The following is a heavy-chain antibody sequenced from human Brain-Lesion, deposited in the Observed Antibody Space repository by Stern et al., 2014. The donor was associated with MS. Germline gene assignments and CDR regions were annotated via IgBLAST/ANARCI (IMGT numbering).Heavy chain of an antibody. Sequence: QVQLVESGPGLVKPSETLSLTCTVAGGSVRSTSYAWAWIRPPPGEGLEWIGTLYYSGNPYTSPSLKSRPTISLDPSKNQFSLQLRSVTAADTAVYYCAGEEDIRYCSGGSCTGNWFDPWGQGTLVTVSS. CDR2: LYYSGNP. V-gene: IGHV4-39*01. CDR1: GGSVRSTSYA. J-gene: IGHJ5*02. CDR3: AGEEDIRYCSGGSCTGNWFDP. D-gene: IGHD2-15*01.